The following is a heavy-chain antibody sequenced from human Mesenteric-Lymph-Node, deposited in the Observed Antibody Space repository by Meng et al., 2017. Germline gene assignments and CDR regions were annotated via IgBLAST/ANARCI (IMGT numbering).Heavy chain of an antibody. D-gene: IGHD4-17*01. CDR1: GGSFSGYY. J-gene: IGHJ4*02. CDR2: INHSGST. V-gene: IGHV4-34*01. Sequence: QVHAQQWGAGLLKALATLSLTCAGYGGSFSGYYWSWIRQPPGKGLEWIGEINHSGSTNYNPSLKSRVTISVDTSKNQFSLKLSSVTAADTAVYYCARGQGDYEVGSWGKWGQGTLVTVSS. CDR3: ARGQGDYEVGSWGK.